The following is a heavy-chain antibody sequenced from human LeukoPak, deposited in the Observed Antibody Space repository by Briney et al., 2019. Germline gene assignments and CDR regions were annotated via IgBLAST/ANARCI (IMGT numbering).Heavy chain of an antibody. Sequence: PGGSLRLSCAASGFTFSSYGMHWVRQAPGKGLEWVAVISYAGTHKYYADSVKGRFTISRDTSKNTLYLQMNSLRPEDTALYYCAKPDAGGDSSGRPFDYWGQGILVTVSS. V-gene: IGHV3-30*18. CDR2: ISYAGTHK. D-gene: IGHD3-22*01. J-gene: IGHJ4*02. CDR3: AKPDAGGDSSGRPFDY. CDR1: GFTFSSYG.